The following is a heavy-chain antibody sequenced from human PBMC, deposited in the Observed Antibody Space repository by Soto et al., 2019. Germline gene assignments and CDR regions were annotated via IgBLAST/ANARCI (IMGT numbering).Heavy chain of an antibody. CDR1: GFSLSTSGVG. CDR3: AHGSTVTLLLAGYYFDY. CDR2: TYWDDDK. D-gene: IGHD4-17*01. J-gene: IGHJ4*02. Sequence: QITLKESGPTLVKPTQTLTLTCTFSGFSLSTSGVGVGWIRQPPGKALEWLALTYWDDDKLYSPSLKSRLTITKDTSKNQVVLTMTDMDPVNTATYYCAHGSTVTLLLAGYYFDYCGQGTLVTVSS. V-gene: IGHV2-5*02.